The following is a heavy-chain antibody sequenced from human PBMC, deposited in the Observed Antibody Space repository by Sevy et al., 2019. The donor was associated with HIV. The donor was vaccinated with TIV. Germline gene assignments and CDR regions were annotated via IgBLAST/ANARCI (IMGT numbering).Heavy chain of an antibody. J-gene: IGHJ6*02. D-gene: IGHD2-15*01. CDR3: ARDVYCSGGSCYSASYYYGMDV. CDR2: FSSSSSYI. CDR1: GFTFSSYS. V-gene: IGHV3-21*01. Sequence: GGSLRLSCAASGFTFSSYSMNWVRQAPGKGLEWVSSFSSSSSYIYYADSVKGRFTISRDNAKNSLYLQMNSLRAEDTAVYYCARDVYCSGGSCYSASYYYGMDVWGQGTTVTVSS.